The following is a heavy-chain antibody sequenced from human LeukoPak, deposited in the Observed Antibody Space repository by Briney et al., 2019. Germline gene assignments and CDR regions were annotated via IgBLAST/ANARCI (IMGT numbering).Heavy chain of an antibody. D-gene: IGHD2-15*01. J-gene: IGHJ3*02. V-gene: IGHV4-59*08. CDR2: IYYSGST. CDR1: GGSISSYY. CDR3: VRASVESGGAFDI. Sequence: SETLSLTCTVSGGSISSYYWSWIRQPPGKGLEWIGYIYYSGSTNYNPSLKSRVTISVDTSKNQFSLKLSSVTAADTAVYYCVRASVESGGAFDIWGQGTMVTVSS.